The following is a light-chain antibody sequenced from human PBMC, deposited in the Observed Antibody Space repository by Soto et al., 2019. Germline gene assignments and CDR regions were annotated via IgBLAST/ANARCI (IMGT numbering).Light chain of an antibody. CDR2: NND. J-gene: IGLJ2*01. CDR3: QSYDTSLSDVL. V-gene: IGLV1-40*01. Sequence: QSVLTQPPSVSGAPGQRVTVPCTGRSSNIGAGHHVHWYQQLPGTAPKLLIYNNDNRPSGVPDRFSGSKSGTSASLAISGLQAEDEAEYYCQSYDTSLSDVLFGGGTKLTVL. CDR1: SSNIGAGHH.